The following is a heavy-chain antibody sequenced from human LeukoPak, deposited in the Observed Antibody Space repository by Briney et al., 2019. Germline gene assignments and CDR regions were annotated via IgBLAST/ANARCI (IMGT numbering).Heavy chain of an antibody. CDR2: MYFNSGAT. Sequence: APVRVSCKTSGFTFTGYYVQWVRQAPGQGPEWVGWMYFNSGATRFAPKFQGRVTMTRDTSISTAYMEFSSLRSDDTAMYYCAREGSSGQDWYAFDIWGQGTMLTVSS. CDR3: AREGSSGQDWYAFDI. V-gene: IGHV1-2*02. CDR1: GFTFTGYY. J-gene: IGHJ3*02. D-gene: IGHD5-12*01.